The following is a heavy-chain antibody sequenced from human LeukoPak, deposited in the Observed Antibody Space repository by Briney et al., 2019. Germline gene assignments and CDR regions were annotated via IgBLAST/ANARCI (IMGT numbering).Heavy chain of an antibody. J-gene: IGHJ4*02. D-gene: IGHD3-10*01. CDR1: GGAISSSDYY. V-gene: IGHV4-39*07. CDR3: ARYYASGRYYFDY. CDR2: IYYNGRT. Sequence: SETLSLTCRVSGGAISSSDYYWAWIRQPPGKGLEWMGSIYYNGRTYSKPSLKSRVTISVGTSKKQFSLKLSSVTAADTAVYFCARYYASGRYYFDYWGQGTMATVSS.